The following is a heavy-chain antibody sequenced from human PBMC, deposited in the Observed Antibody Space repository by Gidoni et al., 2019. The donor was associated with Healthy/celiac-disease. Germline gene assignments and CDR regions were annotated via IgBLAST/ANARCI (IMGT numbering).Heavy chain of an antibody. Sequence: QVQLQQSGPGLVKPSQTLSLICAISGSIAPATIPAWNWIRQSPSRGLEWLGRTYYRSKWFKNYTVSVKSRMTINPDTSKNQFSLQLNSVTPEDTAVYYCAREEEGNMAYYYMDVWGKGTTVTVSS. J-gene: IGHJ6*03. V-gene: IGHV6-1*01. D-gene: IGHD3-10*01. CDR2: TYYRSKWFK. CDR3: AREEEGNMAYYYMDV. CDR1: GSIAPATIPA.